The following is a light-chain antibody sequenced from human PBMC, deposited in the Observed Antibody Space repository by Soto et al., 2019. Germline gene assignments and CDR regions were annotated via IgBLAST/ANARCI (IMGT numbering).Light chain of an antibody. CDR2: DTS. J-gene: IGKJ4*01. Sequence: EIVLSQSPATLSLSPGERATLSCRASQSVSNYLAWYQQKPGQAPRLLIYDTSNRATGIPARFSGSGSRTDFTLTIRSLEPEDFAVYYCQQRSTWLSFGGGTKVEIK. CDR1: QSVSNY. V-gene: IGKV3-11*01. CDR3: QQRSTWLS.